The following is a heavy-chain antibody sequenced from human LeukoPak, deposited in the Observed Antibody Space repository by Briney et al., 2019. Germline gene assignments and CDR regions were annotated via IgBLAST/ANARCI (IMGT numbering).Heavy chain of an antibody. V-gene: IGHV4-59*01. Sequence: SETLSLTCTVSGGSISSYYWSWIRQPPGKGLEWIGYIYYSGSTNYNPSLKSRVTISVDTSKNQFSLKLSSVTAADTAVYYCARHRSRYSSGWYHFGYWGQGTLVTVSS. J-gene: IGHJ4*02. CDR2: IYYSGST. CDR1: GGSISSYY. D-gene: IGHD6-19*01. CDR3: ARHRSRYSSGWYHFGY.